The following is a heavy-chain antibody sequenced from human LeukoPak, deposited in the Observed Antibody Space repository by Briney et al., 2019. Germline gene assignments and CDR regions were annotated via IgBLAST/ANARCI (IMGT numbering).Heavy chain of an antibody. V-gene: IGHV4-34*01. J-gene: IGHJ4*02. Sequence: SETLSLTCAVYGGSFSGYYWSWIRQPSGKGLEWIGEINHSGSTNYNPSLKSRVTISVDTSKNQFSLKLSSVTAADTAVYYCASVGAADYWGQGTLVTVSS. CDR3: ASVGAADY. CDR2: INHSGST. D-gene: IGHD1-26*01. CDR1: GGSFSGYY.